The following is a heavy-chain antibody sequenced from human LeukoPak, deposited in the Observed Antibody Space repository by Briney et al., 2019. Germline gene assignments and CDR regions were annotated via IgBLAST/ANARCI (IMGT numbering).Heavy chain of an antibody. V-gene: IGHV3-23*01. CDR1: GFTFSSYA. CDR3: AKDPGVVPAHYFDY. CDR2: TGSTGVST. D-gene: IGHD2-2*01. Sequence: PGGSLRLSCAASGFTFSSYAMNWVRQAPGKGLEWVSATGSTGVSTFYADSVKGRFIVSRDSSKNTLSLQMNSLRAEDTAVYYCAKDPGVVPAHYFDYWGQGILVTVSS. J-gene: IGHJ4*02.